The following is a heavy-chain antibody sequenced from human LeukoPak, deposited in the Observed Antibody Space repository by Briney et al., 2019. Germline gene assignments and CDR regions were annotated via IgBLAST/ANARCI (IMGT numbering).Heavy chain of an antibody. CDR3: AKQTTGYSGSGVDY. V-gene: IGHV3-23*01. CDR1: GFTFSSYA. D-gene: IGHD3-10*01. J-gene: IGHJ4*02. CDR2: ISDSGDRA. Sequence: GGSLRLSCAASGFTFSSYAMSWVRQAPGKGLEWVSGISDSGDRAHYADSVKGRFTISRDNSKNTLYLQMNSLRAEDTAVYFCAKQTTGYSGSGVDYWGQGTLVTVSS.